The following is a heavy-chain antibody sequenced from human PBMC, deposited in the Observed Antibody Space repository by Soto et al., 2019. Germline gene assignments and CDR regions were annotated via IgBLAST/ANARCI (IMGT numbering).Heavy chain of an antibody. CDR1: GFTVSSNY. CDR3: AKSPKVISTSFGY. Sequence: PGGSLRLSCAASGFTVSSNYMSWVRQAPGKGLEWVSVIYSGGSTYYADSVKGRFTISRDNSKNTLFLQMNSLRAEDAAIYYCAKSPKVISTSFGYWGQGSLVTVSS. J-gene: IGHJ4*02. CDR2: IYSGGST. D-gene: IGHD3-22*01. V-gene: IGHV3-53*01.